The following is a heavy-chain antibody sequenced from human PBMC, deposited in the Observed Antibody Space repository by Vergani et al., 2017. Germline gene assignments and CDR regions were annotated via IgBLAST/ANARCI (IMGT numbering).Heavy chain of an antibody. CDR2: IIPIFGTA. Sequence: QVQLVQSGAEVKKPGSSVKVSCKASGGTFSSYAISWVRQAPGQGLEWMGGIIPIFGTANYAQKFQRRVTITADESTSTAYMELSSLRSEDTAVYYCARAPGIAAAGNVYYYYGMDVWGQGTTVTVSS. CDR3: ARAPGIAAAGNVYYYYGMDV. V-gene: IGHV1-69*01. D-gene: IGHD6-13*01. J-gene: IGHJ6*02. CDR1: GGTFSSYA.